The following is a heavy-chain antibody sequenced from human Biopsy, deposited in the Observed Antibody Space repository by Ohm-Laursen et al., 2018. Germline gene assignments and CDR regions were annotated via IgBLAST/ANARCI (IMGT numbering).Heavy chain of an antibody. V-gene: IGHV4-59*08. Sequence: TLSLTCVVSGGSISSFYWTWIRQPPGRGPEWIGDISDSGSTNYKPSLKSRVIISVDTSKNQFSLNLSSVTAADTAVYYCARRGSSGRSFDHWGQGTLVTVSS. J-gene: IGHJ4*02. D-gene: IGHD3-22*01. CDR3: ARRGSSGRSFDH. CDR2: ISDSGST. CDR1: GGSISSFY.